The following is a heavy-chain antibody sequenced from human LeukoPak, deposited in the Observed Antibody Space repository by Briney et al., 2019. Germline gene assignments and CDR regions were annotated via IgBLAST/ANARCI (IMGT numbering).Heavy chain of an antibody. CDR1: GGTFSGYY. V-gene: IGHV4-34*12. Sequence: SETLSLTCAVYGGTFSGYYWSWIRQSPGKGLEWIGEVMDSGRTNYNPSLKSRVTISIDTSKNQFSLRLSSMTAADTAVYYCVREHNIVIPTARTYYYYYMDVWGKGTTVTVSS. CDR3: VREHNIVIPTARTYYYYYMDV. D-gene: IGHD5-12*01. J-gene: IGHJ6*03. CDR2: VMDSGRT.